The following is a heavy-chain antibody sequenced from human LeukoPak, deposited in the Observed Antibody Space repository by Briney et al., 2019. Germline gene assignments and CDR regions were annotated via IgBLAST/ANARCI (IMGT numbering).Heavy chain of an antibody. V-gene: IGHV5-51*01. D-gene: IGHD5-24*01. CDR2: IYPGDSDT. CDR1: GYSFTSYW. CDR3: ARQVEMATINYFDY. Sequence: GESLKISCKGSGYSFTSYWIAWVRQMPGKGLEWMGIIYPGDSDTRYSPSFQGQVTISADKSISTAYLQWSSLKASDTAIYYCARQVEMATINYFDYWGQRTLVTVSS. J-gene: IGHJ4*02.